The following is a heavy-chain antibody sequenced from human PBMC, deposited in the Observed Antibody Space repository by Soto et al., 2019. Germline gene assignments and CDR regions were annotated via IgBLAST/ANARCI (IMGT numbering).Heavy chain of an antibody. Sequence: SETLSLTCAVSDYSITNGYYWGWIRQPPGQGLEWIGSIYYSGNTYYNPSLKSRLTISVDTSKNHFSLKLNSVTAADTAVYYCARQGRGSGPNWFDSWGQGTLVTVSS. D-gene: IGHD3-10*01. J-gene: IGHJ5*01. CDR3: ARQGRGSGPNWFDS. CDR2: IYYSGNT. V-gene: IGHV4-38-2*01. CDR1: DYSITNGYY.